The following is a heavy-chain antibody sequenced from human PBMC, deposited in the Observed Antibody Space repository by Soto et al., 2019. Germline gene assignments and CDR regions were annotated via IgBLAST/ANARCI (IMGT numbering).Heavy chain of an antibody. V-gene: IGHV3-11*01. Sequence: QVHLVESGGGLVKPGGCLRPSCTVSGCAFRPHYLTWIRQAPGKGLGWLSYFSTAGRPAYYADSVKGRFAISTDNARKSLYVHMNSRRPEDTGVYYFATGGIYYEAWSQGALVTVSS. J-gene: IGHJ5*01. D-gene: IGHD1-26*01. CDR3: ATGGIYYEA. CDR1: GCAFRPHY. CDR2: FSTAGRPA.